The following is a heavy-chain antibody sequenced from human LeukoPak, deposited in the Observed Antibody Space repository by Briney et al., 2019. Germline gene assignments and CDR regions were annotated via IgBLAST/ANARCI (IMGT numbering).Heavy chain of an antibody. CDR2: IIPIFGIA. D-gene: IGHD3-22*01. CDR3: AYYDSSGPPVY. Sequence: SVKVSCKASGGTFSSYAISWVRQAPGQGLEWMGRIIPIFGIANYAQKFQGRVTITADESTSTAYMELSSLRSEDTAVYYCAYYDSSGPPVYWGQGTLVTVSS. J-gene: IGHJ4*02. V-gene: IGHV1-69*15. CDR1: GGTFSSYA.